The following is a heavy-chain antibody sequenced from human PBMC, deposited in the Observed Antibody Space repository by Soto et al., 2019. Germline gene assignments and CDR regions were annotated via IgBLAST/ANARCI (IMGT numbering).Heavy chain of an antibody. D-gene: IGHD2-21*01. CDR1: GDSISSSSYY. CDR2: IYYSGTT. V-gene: IGHV4-39*01. J-gene: IGHJ4*02. CDR3: ARGPVVVVSAPYYFDY. Sequence: PSETLSLTCTVSGDSISSSSYYWGWIRQPPGKGLEWIGDIYYSGTTHYNPSLKSRVTISIDTSKNQFSLHLRSVTAADTAVYYCARGPVVVVSAPYYFDYWGQGTRVTVSS.